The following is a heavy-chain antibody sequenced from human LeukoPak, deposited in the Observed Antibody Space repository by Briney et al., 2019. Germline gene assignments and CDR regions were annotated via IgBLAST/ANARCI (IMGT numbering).Heavy chain of an antibody. J-gene: IGHJ4*02. CDR3: AKDGQSFNSMYDYFDS. D-gene: IGHD2-8*01. V-gene: IGHV3-48*01. CDR1: GFTFSSYS. Sequence: GGSLRLSCAASGFTFSSYSMNWVRQAPGKGLEWVSFISSSSSTIYYADSVKGRFTISRDDSRSTVDLQMSSLRAEDTAVYYCAKDGQSFNSMYDYFDSWGQGTLVTVSS. CDR2: ISSSSSTI.